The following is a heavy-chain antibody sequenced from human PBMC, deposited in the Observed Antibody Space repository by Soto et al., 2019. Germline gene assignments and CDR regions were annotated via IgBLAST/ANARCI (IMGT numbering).Heavy chain of an antibody. CDR1: GFTFSSYA. CDR2: ISYDGSNK. Sequence: QVQLVESGGGVVQPGRSLRLSCEASGFTFSSYAMHWVRQAPGKGLEWVAVISYDGSNKYYADSVKGRFTISRDNSKNTLYLQMNSLRAEDTAVYYCAISAVTAPGYYYGMDVWGQGTTVTFSS. D-gene: IGHD2-21*02. CDR3: AISAVTAPGYYYGMDV. V-gene: IGHV3-30-3*01. J-gene: IGHJ6*02.